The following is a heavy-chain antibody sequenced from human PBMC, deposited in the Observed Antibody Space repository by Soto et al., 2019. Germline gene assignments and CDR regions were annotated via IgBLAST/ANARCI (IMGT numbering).Heavy chain of an antibody. D-gene: IGHD4-17*01. V-gene: IGHV3-48*02. J-gene: IGHJ3*02. CDR1: EFPFRTYG. CDR3: ARDTEIYGGAFDI. CDR2: ISSSSNTI. Sequence: EVQLVESGGGLVQPGGSLRLSCAASEFPFRTYGMNWVRQAPGKGLEWVLYISSSSNTIYYADSVKGRFTISRDNARNSLFLQMNSLRDEDTAVYYCARDTEIYGGAFDIWGQGTMVTVSS.